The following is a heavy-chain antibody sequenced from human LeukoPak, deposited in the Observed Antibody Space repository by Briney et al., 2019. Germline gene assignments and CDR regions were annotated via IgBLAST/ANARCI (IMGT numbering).Heavy chain of an antibody. CDR1: GYTFTGYY. D-gene: IGHD4-17*01. V-gene: IGHV1-2*02. J-gene: IGHJ6*03. CDR2: INPNSGGT. Sequence: GASVKVSCKASGYTFTGYYMHWVRQASGQGLEWMGWINPNSGGTNYAQKFQGRVTMTRDTSISTAYMELSRLRADDTAVYYCARDTFDYGDTGVYYYYHLDVWGKGTTVTISS. CDR3: ARDTFDYGDTGVYYYYHLDV.